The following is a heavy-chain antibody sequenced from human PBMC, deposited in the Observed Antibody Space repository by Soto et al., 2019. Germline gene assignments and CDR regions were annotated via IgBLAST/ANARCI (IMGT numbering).Heavy chain of an antibody. CDR3: ARARALITMLRGVIPSELGY. V-gene: IGHV1-3*01. J-gene: IGHJ4*02. Sequence: ASVKVSCKASGYTFTTYAMHWVRQAPGQRLEWMGWINADNGNTKYSQKFQGRVTITRDTSASTAYMELSSLRSEDTAVYYCARARALITMLRGVIPSELGYWGQGTLVTVSS. CDR2: INADNGNT. D-gene: IGHD3-10*01. CDR1: GYTFTTYA.